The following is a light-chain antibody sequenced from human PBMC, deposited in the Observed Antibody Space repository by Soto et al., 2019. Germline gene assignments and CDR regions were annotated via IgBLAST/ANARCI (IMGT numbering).Light chain of an antibody. CDR2: AAS. CDR3: QQSHSTPRT. J-gene: IGKJ1*01. Sequence: IQMTQSPSSLSASVGDRVTITYRASQTISGYLNWYQQKPGRAPDLLIYAASSLHSGVPSRFSGSASGTDFTLTISSLQPEDSATYYCQQSHSTPRTFGQGTKVDIK. CDR1: QTISGY. V-gene: IGKV1-39*01.